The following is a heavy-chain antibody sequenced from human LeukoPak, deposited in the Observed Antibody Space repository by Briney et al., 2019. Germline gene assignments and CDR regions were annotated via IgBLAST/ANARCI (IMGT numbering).Heavy chain of an antibody. J-gene: IGHJ4*02. CDR1: GFTFRSSW. V-gene: IGHV3-74*01. CDR3: ATAGNYRFDY. D-gene: IGHD1-7*01. CDR2: INSDGSTT. Sequence: GGSLRLSCAASGFTFRSSWIHWVRQVPGKGLVWVPRINSDGSTTNYADSVKGRFTISRDNAKNTLYLQMDSLRADDTAVYYCATAGNYRFDYWGQGTLVTVSS.